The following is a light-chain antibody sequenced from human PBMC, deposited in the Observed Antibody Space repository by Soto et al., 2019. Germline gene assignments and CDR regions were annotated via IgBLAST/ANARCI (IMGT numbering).Light chain of an antibody. CDR1: SSDVGGYNY. CDR3: CSYAGSHTPWV. J-gene: IGLJ3*02. V-gene: IGLV2-11*01. CDR2: DVN. Sequence: QSVLTQPRSVSGSPGQSVTISCTGTSSDVGGYNYVSWYQQHPGKAPKLMIYDVNKWPSGVPHRFSGSKSGNTASLTISGLQAEDEADYHCCSYAGSHTPWVFGGGTKVTVL.